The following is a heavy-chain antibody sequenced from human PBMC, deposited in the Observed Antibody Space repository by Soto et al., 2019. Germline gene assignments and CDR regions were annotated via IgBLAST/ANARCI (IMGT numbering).Heavy chain of an antibody. J-gene: IGHJ3*02. V-gene: IGHV3-30-3*01. CDR2: ISYDGSDK. D-gene: IGHD2-21*01. CDR1: GFTFSSYA. CDR3: ASYIVVVPPPYASDI. Sequence: PGESLKISCAASGFTFSSYAMHWVRQAPGKGLEWVAVISYDGSDKYYADSVKGRFTISRDNSKNTLYLQMNSLRAEDTAVYYCASYIVVVPPPYASDIWCPGPMVTVSS.